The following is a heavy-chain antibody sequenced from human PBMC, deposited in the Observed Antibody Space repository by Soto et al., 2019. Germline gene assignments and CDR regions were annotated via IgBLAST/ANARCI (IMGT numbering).Heavy chain of an antibody. CDR1: GFTFGDYT. J-gene: IGHJ6*02. V-gene: IGHV3-43*01. D-gene: IGHD5-18*01. CDR3: ARDRRGYSYGGDYYYYGMDV. Sequence: GGSLRLSCAASGFTFGDYTMHWVRQAPGKGLEWVSLVSCAGGATYYADSVKGRFIISRDNNKNSLYLQMNSLRAEDKAVYYCARDRRGYSYGGDYYYYGMDVWGQGTTVTVSS. CDR2: VSCAGGAT.